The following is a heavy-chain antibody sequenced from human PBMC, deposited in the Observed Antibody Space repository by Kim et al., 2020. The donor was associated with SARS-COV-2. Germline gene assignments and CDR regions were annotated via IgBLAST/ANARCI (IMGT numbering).Heavy chain of an antibody. Sequence: GGSLRLSCAASGFTFSDYYMSWIRQAPGKGLEWVSYISSSSIYTNYADSVKGRFTISRDNAKNSLYLQMNSLRAEDTAVYYCARAGRGATINAFDIWGQRTMVTVSS. CDR2: ISSSSIYT. J-gene: IGHJ3*02. CDR1: GFTFSDYY. CDR3: ARAGRGATINAFDI. V-gene: IGHV3-11*05. D-gene: IGHD5-12*01.